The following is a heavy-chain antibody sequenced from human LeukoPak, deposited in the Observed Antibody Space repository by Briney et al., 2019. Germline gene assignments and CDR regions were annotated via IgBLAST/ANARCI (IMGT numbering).Heavy chain of an antibody. Sequence: SETLSLTCTVSGGSISSSSYYWGWIRQPPGKGLEWIGSIYYSGSTYYNPSLKSRVTISVDTSKNQFSLKLSSVTAADTAVYYCARDDYDSSGYYMGKFDYWGQGTLVTVSS. D-gene: IGHD3-22*01. CDR1: GGSISSSSYY. CDR2: IYYSGST. CDR3: ARDDYDSSGYYMGKFDY. V-gene: IGHV4-39*07. J-gene: IGHJ4*02.